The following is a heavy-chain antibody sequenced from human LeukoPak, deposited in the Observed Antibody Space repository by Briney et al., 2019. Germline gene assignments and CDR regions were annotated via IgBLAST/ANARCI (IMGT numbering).Heavy chain of an antibody. CDR1: GGSISSSSYY. CDR3: ARHRPGGPEFPFDY. D-gene: IGHD3-10*01. J-gene: IGHJ4*02. V-gene: IGHV4-39*01. CDR2: IYYSGST. Sequence: SETLSLTCTVSGGSISSSSYYWGWIRQPPGTGLEWSGSIYYSGSTYYNPSLKSRVTISVDTSKNQFSLKLSSVTAADTAVYYCARHRPGGPEFPFDYWGQGTLVTVSS.